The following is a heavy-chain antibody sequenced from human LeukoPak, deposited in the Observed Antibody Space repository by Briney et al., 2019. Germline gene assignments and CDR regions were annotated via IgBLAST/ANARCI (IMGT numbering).Heavy chain of an antibody. CDR3: AKESGYCSSTSCYAHLFDY. D-gene: IGHD2-2*01. J-gene: IGHJ4*02. CDR1: GFTFSSYG. Sequence: GGSLRLSCAASGFTFSSYGMHWVRQAPGKGLEWVAVISYDGSNKYYADSVKGRFTISRDNSKNTLYLQMNSLRAEDTAAYYCAKESGYCSSTSCYAHLFDYWGQGTLVTVSS. V-gene: IGHV3-30*18. CDR2: ISYDGSNK.